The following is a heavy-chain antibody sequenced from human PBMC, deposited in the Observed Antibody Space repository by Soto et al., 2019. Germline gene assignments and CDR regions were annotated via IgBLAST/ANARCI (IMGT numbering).Heavy chain of an antibody. J-gene: IGHJ4*01. Sequence: QVQLVESGGGVVQPGRSLRLSYAASGFTFSSYGMHWVRQAPGKGLEWVAIISYDGSNTYYADSVKGRFTISRDNSKNTLYLQMNSLRAEDTSVYYCAKEGGLSGSYYISSSYYFDYWGQEPWSPSPQ. CDR2: ISYDGSNT. CDR3: AKEGGLSGSYYISSSYYFDY. V-gene: IGHV3-30*18. D-gene: IGHD1-26*01. CDR1: GFTFSSYG.